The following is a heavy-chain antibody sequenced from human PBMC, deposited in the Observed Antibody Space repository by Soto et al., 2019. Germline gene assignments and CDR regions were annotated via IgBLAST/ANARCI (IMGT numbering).Heavy chain of an antibody. CDR3: ARRGEFGVVNNWFDP. CDR1: GGSFSGYY. CDR2: INHSGST. V-gene: IGHV4-34*01. D-gene: IGHD3-3*01. Sequence: SETLSLTWAVYGGSFSGYYWSWLRQPPGKGLEWIGEINHSGSTNYNPSLKSRVTISVDTSKNQFSLKLSSVTAADTAVYYCARRGEFGVVNNWFDPWGQGTLVTVSS. J-gene: IGHJ5*02.